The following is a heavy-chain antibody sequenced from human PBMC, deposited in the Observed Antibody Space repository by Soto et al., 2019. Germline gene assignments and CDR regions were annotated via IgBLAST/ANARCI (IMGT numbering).Heavy chain of an antibody. J-gene: IGHJ4*02. CDR1: GGSISSGGYY. CDR2: IYYSGST. Sequence: ASDTLSLTCTVSGGSISSGGYYWSWIRQHPGKGLEWIGYIYYSGSTYYNPSLKSRVTISVDTSKNQFSLKLSSVTAADTAVYYCAGSEITIFGVVPDYWGQGTLVTVSS. V-gene: IGHV4-31*03. CDR3: AGSEITIFGVVPDY. D-gene: IGHD3-3*01.